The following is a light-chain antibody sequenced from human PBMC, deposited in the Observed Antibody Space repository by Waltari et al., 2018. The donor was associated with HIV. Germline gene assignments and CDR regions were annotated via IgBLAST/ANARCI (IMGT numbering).Light chain of an antibody. CDR1: SSNFGTTT. Sequence: QSVLTQPPSASGTPGQRVTLSCSGNSSNFGTTTVIWYQQLPRAAPKPLPYGHLRPPSGVPDRFSGSKSATSASLVISDLHSDDEGTYYCEAWDDSVTGPVFGGGTKLTVL. CDR2: GHL. J-gene: IGLJ3*02. CDR3: EAWDDSVTGPV. V-gene: IGLV1-44*01.